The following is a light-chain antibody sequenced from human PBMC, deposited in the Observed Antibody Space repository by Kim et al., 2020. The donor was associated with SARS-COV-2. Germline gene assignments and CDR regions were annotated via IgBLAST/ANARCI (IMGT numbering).Light chain of an antibody. J-gene: IGLJ1*01. CDR1: SSAVGGYDY. Sequence: GQSITISCTGTSSAVGGYDYVSWYQQHPGKAPQLMIYDVSKRPSGISSRFSGSKSGNTASLTISGLQAEDEADYYCSSYTSSSTYVFGTGTKVPS. CDR2: DVS. V-gene: IGLV2-14*04. CDR3: SSYTSSSTYV.